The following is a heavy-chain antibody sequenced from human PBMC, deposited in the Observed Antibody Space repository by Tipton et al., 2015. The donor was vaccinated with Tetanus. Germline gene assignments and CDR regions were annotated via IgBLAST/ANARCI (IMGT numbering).Heavy chain of an antibody. CDR3: ARDLGSVVVEGRFDP. D-gene: IGHD2-15*01. CDR1: GGSISSYY. Sequence: TLSLTCTVSGGSISSYYWSWIRQPAGKGLEWIGRIYTSGSTNYNPSLKSRVTMSVDTSKNQFSRKLSSVTAADTAVYYCARDLGSVVVEGRFDPWGQGTLVTVSS. V-gene: IGHV4-4*07. J-gene: IGHJ5*02. CDR2: IYTSGST.